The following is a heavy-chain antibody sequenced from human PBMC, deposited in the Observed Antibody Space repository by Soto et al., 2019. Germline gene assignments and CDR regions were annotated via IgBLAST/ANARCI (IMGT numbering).Heavy chain of an antibody. J-gene: IGHJ4*02. V-gene: IGHV4-61*08. D-gene: IGHD4-4*01. Sequence: QVKLQESGPGLVKPSETLSLSCTVSGASVSSGAYYWSWLRQPPGKGLEWIASIHPSGSTYYNPSFRSRVTISVDTSKSQFSLNVNSVTAADTAVYYCARGPDYSKSGYWGQGALVTVSS. CDR1: GASVSSGAYY. CDR3: ARGPDYSKSGY. CDR2: IHPSGST.